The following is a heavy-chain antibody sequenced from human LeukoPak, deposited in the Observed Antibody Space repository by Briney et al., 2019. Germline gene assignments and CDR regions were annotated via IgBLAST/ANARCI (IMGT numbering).Heavy chain of an antibody. CDR3: AITYYYDSSGYSYFDY. CDR1: GGTFSSYA. V-gene: IGHV1-69*13. J-gene: IGHJ4*02. Sequence: ASVKVSCKASGGTFSSYAISWVRQAPGQGHEWMGGIIPIFGTANYAQKFQGRVTITADESTSTAYMELSSLRSEDTAVYYCAITYYYDSSGYSYFDYWGQGTLVIVSS. D-gene: IGHD3-22*01. CDR2: IIPIFGTA.